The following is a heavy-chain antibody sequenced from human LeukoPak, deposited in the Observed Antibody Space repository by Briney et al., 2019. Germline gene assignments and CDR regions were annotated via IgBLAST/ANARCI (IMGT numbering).Heavy chain of an antibody. D-gene: IGHD3-3*01. CDR3: ARDQYYDFWSGYRFDP. Sequence: PSETLSLTCTVSGYSISSGYFWGWIRQPPGKGLEWIGTIYHSGSTYYNPSLKSRVTISLDTSKNQFSLKLSSVTAADTAVYYCARDQYYDFWSGYRFDPWGQGTLVTVSS. CDR2: IYHSGST. V-gene: IGHV4-38-2*02. CDR1: GYSISSGYF. J-gene: IGHJ5*02.